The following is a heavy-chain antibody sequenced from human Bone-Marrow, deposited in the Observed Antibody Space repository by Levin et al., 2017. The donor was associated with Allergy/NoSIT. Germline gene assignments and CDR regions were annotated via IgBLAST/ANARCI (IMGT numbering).Heavy chain of an antibody. Sequence: GGSLRLSCAASGFTFSSYWMHWVRQAPGKGLVWVSRINYDGSTTTYVDSVKGRFSISRDNAKNTLYLQMNSLRAEDTAVYYCARAGVSSGWSYHFDFWGQGTLVTVSS. J-gene: IGHJ4*02. CDR2: INYDGSTT. V-gene: IGHV3-74*01. D-gene: IGHD6-19*01. CDR3: ARAGVSSGWSYHFDF. CDR1: GFTFSSYW.